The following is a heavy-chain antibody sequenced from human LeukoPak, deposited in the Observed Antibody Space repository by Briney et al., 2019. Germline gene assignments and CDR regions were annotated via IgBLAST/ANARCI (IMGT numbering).Heavy chain of an antibody. CDR3: ARHISAGYCSSTSCYGWFDP. V-gene: IGHV5-51*01. J-gene: IGHJ5*02. D-gene: IGHD2-2*01. CDR2: IYPGDSDT. CDR1: GYSFTSYW. Sequence: GESLKISCKGSGYSFTSYWIGWVRQMPGKGLEWMGIIYPGDSDTRYSPSFQGQVTISADKSISTAYLQWSSLKASDTAMYYCARHISAGYCSSTSCYGWFDPWGQGTLVTVSS.